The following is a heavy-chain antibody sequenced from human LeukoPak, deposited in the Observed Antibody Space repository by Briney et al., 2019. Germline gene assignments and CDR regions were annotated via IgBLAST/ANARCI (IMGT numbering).Heavy chain of an antibody. J-gene: IGHJ4*02. Sequence: PGGSLRLSCVVSGITLSNYGMSWVRQAPGKGLEWVSGISGGGGGTNYADSVKGRFTVSRDNSRNTMYLQMNSLRAEDTAVYYCAKSLAGGVVVVDYFDYWGQGTLVTVSS. D-gene: IGHD3-22*01. CDR2: ISGGGGGT. CDR1: GITLSNYG. V-gene: IGHV3-23*01. CDR3: AKSLAGGVVVVDYFDY.